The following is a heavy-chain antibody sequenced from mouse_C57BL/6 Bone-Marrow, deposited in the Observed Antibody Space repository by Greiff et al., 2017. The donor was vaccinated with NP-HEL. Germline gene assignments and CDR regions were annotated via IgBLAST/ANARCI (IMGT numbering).Heavy chain of an antibody. J-gene: IGHJ2*01. D-gene: IGHD1-2*01. CDR2: ISYDGSN. Sequence: EVQRVESGPGLVKPSQSLSLTCSVTGYSITSGYYWNWIRQFPGNKLEWMGYISYDGSNNYNPSLKKRISITRDTSKNQFFLKLNSVTTEDTATYYCARDSLLRWGPPDYWGQGTTLTVSS. CDR3: ARDSLLRWGPPDY. CDR1: GYSITSGYY. V-gene: IGHV3-6*01.